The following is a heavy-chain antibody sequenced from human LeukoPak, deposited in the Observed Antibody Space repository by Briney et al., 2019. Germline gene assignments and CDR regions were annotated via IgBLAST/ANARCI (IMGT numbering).Heavy chain of an antibody. CDR1: GFTLDDYA. CDR3: AREGRKSRGIDILRKKERGYYYMDV. Sequence: PGGTLRLSCAASGFTLDDYAMQWVRQAPGKGVKWVSGICSNRGSIGYAASVKGRFTISRDNATNSLYLQMNSLRAEDTAVYYCAREGRKSRGIDILRKKERGYYYMDVWGKGTTVTVSS. V-gene: IGHV3-9*01. CDR2: ICSNRGSI. D-gene: IGHD2-15*01. J-gene: IGHJ6*03.